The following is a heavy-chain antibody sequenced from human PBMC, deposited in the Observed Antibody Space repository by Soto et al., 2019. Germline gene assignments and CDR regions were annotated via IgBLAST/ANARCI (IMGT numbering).Heavy chain of an antibody. V-gene: IGHV4-31*02. D-gene: IGHD3-3*01. CDR2: IYYSGST. CDR3: AREVLMESFNWFDP. J-gene: IGHJ5*02. CDR1: GGSISSGGYY. Sequence: SETLSLTCTVSGGSISSGGYYWSWIRQHPGKGLEWIGYIYYSGSTYYNPSLKSRVTISVDTSKNQFSLKLSSVTAADTAVYYCAREVLMESFNWFDPWGQGTLVTVSS.